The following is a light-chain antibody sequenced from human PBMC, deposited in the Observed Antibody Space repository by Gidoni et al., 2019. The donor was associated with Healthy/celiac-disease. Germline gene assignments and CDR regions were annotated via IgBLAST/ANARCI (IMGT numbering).Light chain of an antibody. V-gene: IGKV4-1*01. CDR1: QIVLYSSNNKNY. CDR3: QKYYSTPRT. Sequence: DIVMTQSPDSLAVSLGERATINCKSSQIVLYSSNNKNYIAWYKQKPGQPLKLLIYWESTRESGVPDRVSGSGSGTDFTLTSSSLQAEDVAVYYCQKYYSTPRTFGQGTKVEIK. CDR2: WES. J-gene: IGKJ1*01.